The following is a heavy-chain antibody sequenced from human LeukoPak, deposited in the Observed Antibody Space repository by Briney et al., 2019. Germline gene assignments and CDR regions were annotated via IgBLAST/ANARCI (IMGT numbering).Heavy chain of an antibody. Sequence: PGGSLRLSCAASGFTLTSYWMHWVRHPPGKGLVWVSRLSSDGTNTNYADSVKGRFTISRDNAKNTLYLQMNSLRVEDTAIYYCVKSLSGAFDLWGQRAMLTVSS. D-gene: IGHD1-26*01. J-gene: IGHJ3*01. CDR3: VKSLSGAFDL. CDR1: GFTLTSYW. V-gene: IGHV3-74*01. CDR2: LSSDGTNT.